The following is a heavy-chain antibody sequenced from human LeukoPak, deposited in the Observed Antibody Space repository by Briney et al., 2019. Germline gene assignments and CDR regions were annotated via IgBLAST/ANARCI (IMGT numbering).Heavy chain of an antibody. CDR2: INPNSGGT. CDR1: VYTFTGYY. Sequence: ASVKVSCKASVYTFTGYYMHWVRQAPGQGLEWMGWINPNSGGTNYAQKLQGRVTMTTDTSTSTAYMELRSLRSDDTAVYYCARDRSWLRPYYGMDVWGQGTTVTVSS. J-gene: IGHJ6*02. V-gene: IGHV1-2*02. D-gene: IGHD5-12*01. CDR3: ARDRSWLRPYYGMDV.